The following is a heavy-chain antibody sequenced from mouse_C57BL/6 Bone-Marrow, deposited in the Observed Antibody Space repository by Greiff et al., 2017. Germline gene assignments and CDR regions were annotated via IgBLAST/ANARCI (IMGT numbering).Heavy chain of an antibody. D-gene: IGHD2-1*01. CDR3: ARGGNYLFAY. J-gene: IGHJ3*01. CDR1: GFTFSDYG. CDR2: ISSGSSTI. Sequence: EVKLQESGGGLVKPGGSLKLSCAASGFTFSDYGVHWVRQAPEKGLEWVAYISSGSSTIYYADTVKGRFTISRDNAKNTLFLQMTSLRSEDTAMYYCARGGNYLFAYWGQGTLVTVSA. V-gene: IGHV5-17*01.